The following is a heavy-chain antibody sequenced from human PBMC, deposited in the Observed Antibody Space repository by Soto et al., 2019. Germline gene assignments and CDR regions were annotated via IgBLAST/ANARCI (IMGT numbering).Heavy chain of an antibody. J-gene: IGHJ6*02. CDR1: GGSIISGDYY. CDR2: IYYSGDT. CDR3: ARGYCSSTSCYIPYYYYGMDV. Sequence: SETLSLTCTVSGGSIISGDYYWSWIRQPPGKGLEWIGDIYYSGDTSYNPSLKSRVTISVDTSKNQFSLKLSTVTAADTAVYYCARGYCSSTSCYIPYYYYGMDVWGQGTTVTVSS. V-gene: IGHV4-30-4*08. D-gene: IGHD2-2*02.